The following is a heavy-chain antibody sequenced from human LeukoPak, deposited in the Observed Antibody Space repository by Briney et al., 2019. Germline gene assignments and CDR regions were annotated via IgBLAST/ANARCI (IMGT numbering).Heavy chain of an antibody. J-gene: IGHJ4*02. V-gene: IGHV1-69*13. CDR2: IIPIFGTA. D-gene: IGHD6-19*01. CDR3: ARGSGLWQWLVGGLGDY. CDR1: GGTFSSYA. Sequence: ASVKVSCKASGGTFSSYAISWVRQAPGQGLEWMGGIIPIFGTANYAQKFQGRVTITADESTSTAYMELSSLRSEDTAVYYCARGSGLWQWLVGGLGDYWGQGTLVTVSS.